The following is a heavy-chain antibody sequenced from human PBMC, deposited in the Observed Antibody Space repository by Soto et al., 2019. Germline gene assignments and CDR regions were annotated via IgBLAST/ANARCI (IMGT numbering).Heavy chain of an antibody. D-gene: IGHD2-15*01. V-gene: IGHV1-24*01. J-gene: IGHJ4*02. CDR1: GYTLTELS. CDR2: FDPEDGET. CDR3: ATGPSRYCSGGSCAWFGY. Sequence: ASVKVSCKVSGYTLTELSMHWVRQAPGKGLEWMGGFDPEDGETIYAQKFQGRVTMTEDTSTDTAYMELSSLRSEDTAVYYCATGPSRYCSGGSCAWFGYWGQGTLVTVSS.